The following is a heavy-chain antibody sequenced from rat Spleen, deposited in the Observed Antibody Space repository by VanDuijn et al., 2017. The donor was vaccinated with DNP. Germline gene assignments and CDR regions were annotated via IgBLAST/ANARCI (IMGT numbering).Heavy chain of an antibody. Sequence: EVQLVESGGGLVQPGRSLKLSCAVSGFTFSNHGMAWVRQPPTKGLEWVASISSGGGITDYRDSVKGRFTISRDDAKSTLYLQMNSLRSEDMATYYCIRWNSGHFDYWGQGVMVTVSS. J-gene: IGHJ2*01. CDR1: GFTFSNHG. CDR2: ISSGGGIT. D-gene: IGHD4-3*01. CDR3: IRWNSGHFDY. V-gene: IGHV5S13*01.